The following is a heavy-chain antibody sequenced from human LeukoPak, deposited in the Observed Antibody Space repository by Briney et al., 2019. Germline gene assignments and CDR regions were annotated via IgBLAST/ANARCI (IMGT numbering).Heavy chain of an antibody. CDR1: GYTFTSYG. CDR3: AREYYYDPPDAFDI. J-gene: IGHJ3*02. Sequence: ASVKVSCKASGYTFTSYGISWVRQAPGQGLEWMGWINPNSGGTNYAQKFQGRVTMTRDTSISTAYMELSRLRSDDTAVYYCAREYYYDPPDAFDIWGQGTMVTVSS. D-gene: IGHD3-22*01. CDR2: INPNSGGT. V-gene: IGHV1-2*02.